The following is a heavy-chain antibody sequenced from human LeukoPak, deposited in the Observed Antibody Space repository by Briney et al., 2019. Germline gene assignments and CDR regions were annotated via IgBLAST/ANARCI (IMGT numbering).Heavy chain of an antibody. Sequence: ASVKVTCKCPGYTFTGYYMHWVRQPPGQGLEWMGWINPNSGGTNYAQKFQGRVTMTRDTSISTAYMELSRLRSDDTAVYYCARDAMVRGVITAMGHWGQGTLVTVSS. CDR1: GYTFTGYY. D-gene: IGHD3-10*01. CDR3: ARDAMVRGVITAMGH. CDR2: INPNSGGT. V-gene: IGHV1-2*02. J-gene: IGHJ4*02.